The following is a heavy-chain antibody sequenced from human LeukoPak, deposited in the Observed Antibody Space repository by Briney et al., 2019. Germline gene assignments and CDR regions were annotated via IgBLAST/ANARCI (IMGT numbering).Heavy chain of an antibody. D-gene: IGHD3-10*01. CDR3: ARASNYYGSGSYYGEIDP. Sequence: GGFLRLSCAASGFTFSSYAMHWVRQAPGKGLEWVAVISYDGSNKYYADSVKGRFTISRDNSKNTLYLQMNSLRAEDTAVYYCARASNYYGSGSYYGEIDPWGQGTLVTVSS. CDR2: ISYDGSNK. V-gene: IGHV3-30-3*01. CDR1: GFTFSSYA. J-gene: IGHJ5*02.